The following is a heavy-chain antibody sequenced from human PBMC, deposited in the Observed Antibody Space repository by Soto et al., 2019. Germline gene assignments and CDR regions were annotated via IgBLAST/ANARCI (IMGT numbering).Heavy chain of an antibody. Sequence: GGSLRLSCAASGFTLSAHTMNWVRQAPGKGLEWVSSISSDSRYIYYADSVKGRFTISRDNARNSLDLQMNNLRAEDAAVYHCARGHCSRTSCYTGGYYYYPMDVWGQGTTVTVSS. CDR1: GFTLSAHT. CDR3: ARGHCSRTSCYTGGYYYYPMDV. V-gene: IGHV3-21*01. CDR2: ISSDSRYI. J-gene: IGHJ6*02. D-gene: IGHD2-2*01.